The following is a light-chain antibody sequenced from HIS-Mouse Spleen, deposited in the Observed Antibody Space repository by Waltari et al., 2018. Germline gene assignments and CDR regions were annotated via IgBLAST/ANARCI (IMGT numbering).Light chain of an antibody. CDR3: SSYTSSSFNVV. CDR2: DVS. CDR1: SSDVGRYNY. Sequence: QSALTQPASVSGSPGQSITIPCTGTSSDVGRYNYVSWYQHHPGKAPKLMIYDVSNRPSGVSNRFSGSKSGNTASLTISGLQAEDEADYYCSSYTSSSFNVVFGGGTKLTVL. V-gene: IGLV2-14*03. J-gene: IGLJ2*01.